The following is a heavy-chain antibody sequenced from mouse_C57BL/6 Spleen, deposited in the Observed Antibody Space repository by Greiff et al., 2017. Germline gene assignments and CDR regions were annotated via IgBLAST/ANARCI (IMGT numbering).Heavy chain of an antibody. Sequence: VQLKESGPELVKPGASVKIPCKASGYTFTDYNMDWVKQSHGKSLEWIGDINPNNGGTIYNQKFKGKATLTVDKSSSTAYMELRSLTSEDTAVYYCARRGEIYYYGSSYPHWYFDVWGTGTTVTVSS. D-gene: IGHD1-1*01. CDR2: INPNNGGT. V-gene: IGHV1-18*01. J-gene: IGHJ1*03. CDR3: ARRGEIYYYGSSYPHWYFDV. CDR1: GYTFTDYN.